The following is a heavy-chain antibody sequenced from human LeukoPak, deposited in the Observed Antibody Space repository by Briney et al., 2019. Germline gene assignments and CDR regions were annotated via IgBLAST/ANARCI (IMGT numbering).Heavy chain of an antibody. CDR2: ISYDGSNK. CDR1: GFAFTSYA. CDR3: ARDMYRQWLTQGGFFQH. V-gene: IGHV3-30*04. D-gene: IGHD6-19*01. J-gene: IGHJ1*01. Sequence: GGSLRLSCAASGFAFTSYAMHWVRQAPGKGLEWVAVISYDGSNKWDADSVKGQFTISRDNSKNTLYLQMNSLRADDTAVYYCARDMYRQWLTQGGFFQHWGQGTLVTVSS.